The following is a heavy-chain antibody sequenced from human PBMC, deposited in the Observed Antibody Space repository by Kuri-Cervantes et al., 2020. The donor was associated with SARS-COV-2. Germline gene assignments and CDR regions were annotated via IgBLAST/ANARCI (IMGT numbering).Heavy chain of an antibody. V-gene: IGHV1-69*06. CDR3: ARGPRAAVGLYYFDY. CDR2: IIPIFGTA. CDR1: GGTFSSYA. J-gene: IGHJ4*02. D-gene: IGHD6-19*01. Sequence: SVKVSCKASGGTFSSYAISWVRQAPGQGLEWMGGIIPIFGTANYAQKFQGRVTITANKSTSTAYMQLNSLRAEDTAVYYCARGPRAAVGLYYFDYWGQGTLVTVSS.